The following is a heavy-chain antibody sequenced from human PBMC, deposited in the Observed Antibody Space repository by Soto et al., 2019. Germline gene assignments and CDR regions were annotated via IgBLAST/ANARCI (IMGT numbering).Heavy chain of an antibody. V-gene: IGHV1-69*01. CDR3: ARVRGEVTAMRYWYFDL. CDR1: GGTFSSYA. J-gene: IGHJ2*01. Sequence: QVQLVQSGAEVKKPGSSVKVSCKASGGTFSSYAISWVRQAPGQGLEWMGGIIPIFGTANYAQKLQGRVTITADESTSTAYMELSSLRSEDTAVYYCARVRGEVTAMRYWYFDLWGRGTLVTVSS. CDR2: IIPIFGTA. D-gene: IGHD2-21*02.